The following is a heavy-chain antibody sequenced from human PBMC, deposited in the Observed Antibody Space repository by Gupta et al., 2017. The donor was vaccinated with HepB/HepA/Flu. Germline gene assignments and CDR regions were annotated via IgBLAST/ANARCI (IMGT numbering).Heavy chain of an antibody. J-gene: IGHJ4*02. CDR2: INPNRGGT. V-gene: IGHV1-2*04. D-gene: IGHD3-10*01. Sequence: HVQLLLSGAEVKKPGASVKVSCKASAYTFTGYYMPWVPQAPGQGLEWMGWINPNRGGTNYAQKFKGWVTMTRDTSISTAYMELSRLRYDDTAVYYGARDQSPDYYGSGSYLPGAYWGQGTLVTVSS. CDR1: AYTFTGYY. CDR3: ARDQSPDYYGSGSYLPGAY.